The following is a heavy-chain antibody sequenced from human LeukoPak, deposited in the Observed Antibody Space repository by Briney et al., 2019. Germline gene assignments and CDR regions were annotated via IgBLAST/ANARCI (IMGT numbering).Heavy chain of an antibody. CDR3: AKGLPGTYYDFYGMDV. V-gene: IGHV3-9*01. CDR1: GFTFDDYA. D-gene: IGHD3-3*01. J-gene: IGHJ6*02. Sequence: PGGSLRLSCAASGFTFDDYAMHWVRQAPGKGLEWVSGISWNSGSIGYADSVKGRFTISRDNAKNSLYLQMNSLRAEDTALYYCAKGLPGTYYDFYGMDVWGQGTTVTVSS. CDR2: ISWNSGSI.